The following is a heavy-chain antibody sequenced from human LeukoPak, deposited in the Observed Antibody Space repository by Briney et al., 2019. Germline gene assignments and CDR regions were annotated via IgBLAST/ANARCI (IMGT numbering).Heavy chain of an antibody. D-gene: IGHD6-13*01. CDR2: TSNDGTNK. V-gene: IGHV3-30*03. CDR1: GFTFSSYA. CDR3: ARDTGSQDSSSWYGAVDY. J-gene: IGHJ4*02. Sequence: GGSLRLSCAASGFTFSSYAMSWVRQAPGKGVEWVAVTSNDGTNKYYADSVRGRFTISRDNSKNTLYLQMNSLRVEDTAVYYCARDTGSQDSSSWYGAVDYWGQGTLVTVSS.